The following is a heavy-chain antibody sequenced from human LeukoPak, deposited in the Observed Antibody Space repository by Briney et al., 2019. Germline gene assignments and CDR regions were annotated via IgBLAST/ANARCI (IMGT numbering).Heavy chain of an antibody. Sequence: PGGSLRLSCAASEFTFSTYTMSWVRQAPGKGMEWVASISGSGRYFYYTDSAKGRFTISRDNTENSLYLQMNSLRVDDTAVYYCTRGYYYDYWGQGILVTVSS. CDR3: TRGYYYDY. V-gene: IGHV3-21*01. CDR1: EFTFSTYT. J-gene: IGHJ4*02. CDR2: ISGSGRYF.